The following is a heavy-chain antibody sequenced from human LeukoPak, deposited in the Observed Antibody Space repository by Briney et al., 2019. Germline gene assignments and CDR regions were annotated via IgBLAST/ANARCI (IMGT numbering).Heavy chain of an antibody. J-gene: IGHJ6*03. CDR3: ARGSFMSPTGTSYYYYYMDV. CDR2: IYTSGST. CDR1: GGSISSGSYY. D-gene: IGHD1-7*01. Sequence: PSETLSLTCTVSGGSISSGSYYWGWIRQPAGKGLEWIGRIYTSGSTNYNPSLKSRVTISVDTSKNQFSLKLSSVTAADTAVYYCARGSFMSPTGTSYYYYYMDVWGKGTTVTVSS. V-gene: IGHV4-61*02.